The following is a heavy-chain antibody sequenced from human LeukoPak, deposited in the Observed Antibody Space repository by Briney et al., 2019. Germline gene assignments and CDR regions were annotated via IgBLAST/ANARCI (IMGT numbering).Heavy chain of an antibody. CDR2: IYSGGST. J-gene: IGHJ5*02. D-gene: IGHD2-2*02. CDR1: GFTVSSNY. V-gene: IGHV3-53*01. CDR3: AREHPPLDTPTENWFDP. Sequence: GGSLRLSCAASGFTVSSNYMSWLRQAPGKGLEWVSVIYSGGSTYYADSVKGRFTISRDNSKNTLYLQMNSLRAEDTAVYYCAREHPPLDTPTENWFDPWGQGTLVTVSS.